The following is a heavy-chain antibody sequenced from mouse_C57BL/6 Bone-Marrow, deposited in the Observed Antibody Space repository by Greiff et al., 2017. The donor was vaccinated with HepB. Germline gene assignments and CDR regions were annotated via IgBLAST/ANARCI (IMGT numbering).Heavy chain of an antibody. CDR3: ARRSYYDYGDWYFDV. D-gene: IGHD2-4*01. V-gene: IGHV3-8*01. CDR2: ISYSGST. CDR1: GYSITSDY. Sequence: EVMLVESGPGLAKPSQTLSLTCSVTGYSITSDYWNWIRKFPGNKLEYMGYISYSGSTYYNPSLKSRISITRDTSKNQYYLQLNSVTTEDTATYYCARRSYYDYGDWYFDVWGTGTTVTVSS. J-gene: IGHJ1*03.